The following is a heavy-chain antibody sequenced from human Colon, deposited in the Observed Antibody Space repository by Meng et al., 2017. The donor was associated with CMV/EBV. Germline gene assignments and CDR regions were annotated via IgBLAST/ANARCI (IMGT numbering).Heavy chain of an antibody. CDR2: IYSGGSST. CDR1: GFTFSSYA. Sequence: GESLKISCAASGFTFSSYAMSWVRQAPGKGLEWVSVIYSGGSSTYYADSVKGRFTISRDNSKNTLYLQMSSLRVDDTALYYCAKGVTSGSTYRAFDILGQGTKVTVSS. J-gene: IGHJ3*02. CDR3: AKGVTSGSTYRAFDI. V-gene: IGHV3-23*03. D-gene: IGHD3-22*01.